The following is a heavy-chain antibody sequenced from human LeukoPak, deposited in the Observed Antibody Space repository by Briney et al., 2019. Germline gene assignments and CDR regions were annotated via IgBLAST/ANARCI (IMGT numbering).Heavy chain of an antibody. CDR3: ARSPHDY. Sequence: PGGSLRLSCAASGFTVSSNYMSWVRQSPGKGLVWVSRINSDGSTTSYADSVKGRFTISRDNAKNTLYLQMNSLRAGDTAVYFCARSPHDYWGQGTLVTVSS. CDR1: GFTVSSNY. J-gene: IGHJ4*02. CDR2: INSDGSTT. V-gene: IGHV3-74*01.